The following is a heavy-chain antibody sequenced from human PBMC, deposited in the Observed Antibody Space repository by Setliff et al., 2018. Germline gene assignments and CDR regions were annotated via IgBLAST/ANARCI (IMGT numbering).Heavy chain of an antibody. V-gene: IGHV3-48*04. Sequence: PGGSLRLSCAASGFTFSSYWMHWVRQAPGKGLEWISYLNNDGTTIYYADSVRGRFTISRDNARDSLYLQMNSLRAEDTAVYYCVRDTTSGWMLTNWGQGTLVTVSS. CDR3: VRDTTSGWMLTN. CDR1: GFTFSSYW. CDR2: LNNDGTTI. J-gene: IGHJ4*02. D-gene: IGHD6-25*01.